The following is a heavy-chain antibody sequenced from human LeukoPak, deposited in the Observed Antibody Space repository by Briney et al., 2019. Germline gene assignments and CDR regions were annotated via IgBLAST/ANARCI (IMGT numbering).Heavy chain of an antibody. J-gene: IGHJ6*02. Sequence: PGGSLRLSCAASGFTFSSYWMHWVRQAPGKGLEWVSAISGSGGSTYYADSVKGRFTISRDNSKNTLYLQMNSLRAEDTAVYYCANPYGDSYYYYGMDVWGQGTTVTVSS. V-gene: IGHV3-23*01. CDR3: ANPYGDSYYYYGMDV. D-gene: IGHD4-17*01. CDR1: GFTFSSYW. CDR2: ISGSGGST.